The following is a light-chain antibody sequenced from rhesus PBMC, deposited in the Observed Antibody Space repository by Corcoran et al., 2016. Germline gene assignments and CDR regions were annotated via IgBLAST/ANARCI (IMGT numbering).Light chain of an antibody. V-gene: IGKV1-25*01. CDR3: QHYYSTPLT. CDR2: EAS. CDR1: QGITND. Sequence: DIQMTQSPSSLSASVGDRVTITCRASQGITNDLAWYQQKPGETPKLLIYEASSLQSGIPSRFSGSGSWTDFTLTISSLQSEDFATYYCQHYYSTPLTFGGGTKVEIK. J-gene: IGKJ4*01.